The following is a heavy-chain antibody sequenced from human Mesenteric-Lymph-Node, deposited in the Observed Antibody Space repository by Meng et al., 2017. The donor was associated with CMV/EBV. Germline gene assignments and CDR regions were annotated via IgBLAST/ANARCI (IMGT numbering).Heavy chain of an antibody. CDR1: GGSISSSTW. CDR3: ARDLTVVRGVFDY. V-gene: IGHV4-4*02. J-gene: IGHJ4*02. CDR2: ILHSGNT. D-gene: IGHD3-10*01. Sequence: VSGGSISSSTWWSWVRQPPGKGLEWIGEILHSGNTNYNPSLKSRVTISVDKSRNQFSLKLSPVTAADTAVYYCARDLTVVRGVFDYWSQGTLVTVSS.